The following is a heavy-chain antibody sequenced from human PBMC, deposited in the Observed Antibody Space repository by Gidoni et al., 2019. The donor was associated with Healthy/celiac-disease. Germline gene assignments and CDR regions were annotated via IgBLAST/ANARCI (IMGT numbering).Heavy chain of an antibody. CDR3: ARDAPAPLYGGNSHYYYYGMDV. V-gene: IGHV1-2*02. CDR2: INPNSGGT. D-gene: IGHD4-17*01. J-gene: IGHJ6*02. CDR1: GYTFTGYY. Sequence: QVQLVQSGAEVKKPGASVKVSCKASGYTFTGYYMHWVRQAPGQGLEWMGWINPNSGGTNDAQKVQGRVTMTRDTSISTAYMELSRLRSDDTAVYYCARDAPAPLYGGNSHYYYYGMDVWGQGTTVTVSS.